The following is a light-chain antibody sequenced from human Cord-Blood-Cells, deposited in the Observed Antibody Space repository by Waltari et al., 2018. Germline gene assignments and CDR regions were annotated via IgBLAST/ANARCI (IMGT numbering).Light chain of an antibody. CDR1: SSDVGSYNL. J-gene: IGLJ1*01. V-gene: IGLV2-23*01. CDR2: EGS. Sequence: QSALTQPASVSGSPGQSNTISCTGTSSDVGSYNLVSWYQQHPGKAPKPMIYEGSKRPSGVSKRFSGSKSGNTASLTISGLQAEDEADYYCCSYAGSSTYVFGTGTKVTVL. CDR3: CSYAGSSTYV.